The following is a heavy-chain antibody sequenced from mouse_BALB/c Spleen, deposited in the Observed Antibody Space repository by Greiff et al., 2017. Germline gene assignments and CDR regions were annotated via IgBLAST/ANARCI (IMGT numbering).Heavy chain of an antibody. CDR3: ARDFFSCYGNCVDAMDY. Sequence: VQLVESGPGLVAPSQTLSITCTVSGFSLTGYGVNWVRQPPGKGLEWLGMIWGDGSTDYNSALKSRLSISKDNSKSQVFLKMNSLQTDDTARYYCARDFFSCYGNCVDAMDYWGQGTSVTVSS. D-gene: IGHD2-10*01. CDR1: GFSLTGYG. J-gene: IGHJ4*01. CDR2: IWGDGST. V-gene: IGHV2-6-7*01.